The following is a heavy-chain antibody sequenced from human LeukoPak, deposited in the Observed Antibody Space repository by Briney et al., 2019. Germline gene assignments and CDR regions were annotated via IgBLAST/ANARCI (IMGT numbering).Heavy chain of an antibody. CDR3: ARGDYDNSGYLAWFDP. Sequence: ASVKVSCKASGYTFTGYYMHWVRQAPGQGLEWMGWINPNSGGTNYAQKFQGRVTMTRDTSISTAYMELSSLRSEDSAVYYCARGDYDNSGYLAWFDPWGQGTLVTVSS. CDR2: INPNSGGT. CDR1: GYTFTGYY. J-gene: IGHJ5*02. V-gene: IGHV1-2*02. D-gene: IGHD3-22*01.